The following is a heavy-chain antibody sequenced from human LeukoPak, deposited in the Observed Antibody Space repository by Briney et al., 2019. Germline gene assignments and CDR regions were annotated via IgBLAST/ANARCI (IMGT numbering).Heavy chain of an antibody. V-gene: IGHV3-23*01. J-gene: IGHJ4*02. Sequence: GGSLRLSCAASGFTFSSYAMSWVRQAPGKGLEWVSAISGSGGSTYYADSVKGRFTISRDNSKNTLYLQLNSLRAEDTAVYYCAKGAGNFDWSYHDYWGQGTLVTVSS. CDR1: GFTFSSYA. D-gene: IGHD3-9*01. CDR2: ISGSGGST. CDR3: AKGAGNFDWSYHDY.